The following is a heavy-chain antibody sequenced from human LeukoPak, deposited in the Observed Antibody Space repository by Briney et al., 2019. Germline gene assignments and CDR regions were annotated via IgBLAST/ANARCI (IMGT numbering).Heavy chain of an antibody. CDR1: GFTFSSYW. D-gene: IGHD2-15*01. J-gene: IGHJ5*02. CDR2: MKLDGSEE. CDR3: TRWARYCSGGSCYSWFDP. V-gene: IGHV3-7*01. Sequence: PGGSLRLSCAASGFTFSSYWMSWVRQAPGKRQEWVANMKLDGSEEYYVDSVKGRFTISRDNAKNSLYLQMNSLRVDDTAVYYCTRWARYCSGGSCYSWFDPRGQGTLVTVSS.